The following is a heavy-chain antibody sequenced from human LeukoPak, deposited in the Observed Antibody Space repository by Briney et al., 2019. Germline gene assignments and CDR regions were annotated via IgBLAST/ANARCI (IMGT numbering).Heavy chain of an antibody. J-gene: IGHJ4*02. CDR3: ARLPNSGSWSRRYYFDY. D-gene: IGHD6-13*01. CDR1: GGSFSGYY. Sequence: SETLSLTCAVYGGSFSGYYWSWIRQPPGKGLEWIGEINHSGSTNYNPSLKGRVTISVDTSKNQFSLKLSSVTAADTAVYYCARLPNSGSWSRRYYFDYWGQGTLVTVSS. CDR2: INHSGST. V-gene: IGHV4-34*01.